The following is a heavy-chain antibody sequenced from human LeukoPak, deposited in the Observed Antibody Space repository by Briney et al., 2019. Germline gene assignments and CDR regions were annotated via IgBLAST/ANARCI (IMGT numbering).Heavy chain of an antibody. CDR3: AKEGQQLVLDGYFQH. V-gene: IGHV3-30*18. J-gene: IGHJ1*01. Sequence: GGSLRLSCAASGFTFSSYCMHWVRQAPGKGLEWVAVISYDGSNKYYADSVKGRFTISRDNSKNTLYLQMNSLRAEDTAVYYCAKEGQQLVLDGYFQHWDQGTLVTVSS. D-gene: IGHD6-13*01. CDR2: ISYDGSNK. CDR1: GFTFSSYC.